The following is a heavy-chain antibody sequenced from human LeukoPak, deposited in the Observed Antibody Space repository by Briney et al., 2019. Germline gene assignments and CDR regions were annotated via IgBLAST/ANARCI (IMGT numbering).Heavy chain of an antibody. CDR2: IHPNSGGT. V-gene: IGHV1-2*02. CDR1: GYTFTAYY. J-gene: IGHJ5*02. Sequence: ASVKVSCKASGYTFTAYYIHWVRKAPGQGLEWMGWIHPNSGGTNSAQKFQGRVTMTRDTSISTAYMELSRLRSDDTAVYYCTRTSSTNWFDPWGQGTLVTVSS. CDR3: TRTSSTNWFDP.